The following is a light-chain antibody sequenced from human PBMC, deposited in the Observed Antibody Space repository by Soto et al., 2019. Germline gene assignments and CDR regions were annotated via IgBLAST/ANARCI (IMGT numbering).Light chain of an antibody. Sequence: LTQSPATLSASVGDRVTITCQASRGISSYLAWYQQKPGKAPKLLVYSASTLQSGVPSRFSGSGSGPDFTLTISSLQPEDSATYFCQQLNSYPQTFGQGTRLEI. CDR1: RGISSY. CDR3: QQLNSYPQT. CDR2: SAS. J-gene: IGKJ5*01. V-gene: IGKV1-9*01.